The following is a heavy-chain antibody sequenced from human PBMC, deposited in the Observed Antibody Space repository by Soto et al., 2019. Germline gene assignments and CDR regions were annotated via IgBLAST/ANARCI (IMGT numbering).Heavy chain of an antibody. CDR3: ASDVLGYCSGGSCYGGWFDP. J-gene: IGHJ5*02. V-gene: IGHV4-34*01. D-gene: IGHD2-15*01. CDR2: INHSGST. Sequence: PSETLSLTCAVYSGSFSGYYWSWIRQPPGKGLEWIGEINHSGSTNYNPSLKSRVTISVDTSKNQFSLKLSSVTAADTAVYYCASDVLGYCSGGSCYGGWFDPWGQGTLVTVSS. CDR1: SGSFSGYY.